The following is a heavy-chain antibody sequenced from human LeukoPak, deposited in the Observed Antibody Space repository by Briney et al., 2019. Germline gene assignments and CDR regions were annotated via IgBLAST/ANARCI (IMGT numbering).Heavy chain of an antibody. D-gene: IGHD6-19*01. V-gene: IGHV1-69*05. CDR2: IIPIFGTA. CDR3: ARDRAVAGTPFDY. J-gene: IGHJ4*02. Sequence: SVKVSCKASGGTFSSYAISWVRQAPGQGLEWMGGIIPIFGTANYAQKFQGRVTMTRDTSISTAYIELSRLRSDDTAVYYCARDRAVAGTPFDYWGQGTLVTVSS. CDR1: GGTFSSYA.